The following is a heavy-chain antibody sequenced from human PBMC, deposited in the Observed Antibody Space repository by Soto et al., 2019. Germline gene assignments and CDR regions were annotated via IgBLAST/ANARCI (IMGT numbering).Heavy chain of an antibody. CDR3: ARDGEVTSTRPRGAFDI. CDR2: IVPLFGTT. Sequence: QVQLVQSGAEVKKPGSSVKVSCKASGGTFSSYTFSWVRQAPGQGLEWMGGIVPLFGTTNDAKIFQGRVTISPDESTSTVYMELITLRSEDPAMYSCARDGEVTSTRPRGAFDIWGQGTVITVSS. J-gene: IGHJ3*02. V-gene: IGHV1-69*01. D-gene: IGHD6-6*01. CDR1: GGTFSSYT.